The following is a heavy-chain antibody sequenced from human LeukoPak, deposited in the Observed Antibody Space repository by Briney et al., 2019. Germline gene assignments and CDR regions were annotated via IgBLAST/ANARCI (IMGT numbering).Heavy chain of an antibody. Sequence: GESLKISCKGSGYSFTSHWIGWVRQMPGKGLEWMGIIYPGDSDTRYSPSFQGQVTISADKSISTAYLQWSSLKASDTAMYYCARHVANGGWYGYGMDVWGQGTTVTVSS. J-gene: IGHJ6*02. CDR1: GYSFTSHW. D-gene: IGHD6-19*01. V-gene: IGHV5-51*01. CDR3: ARHVANGGWYGYGMDV. CDR2: IYPGDSDT.